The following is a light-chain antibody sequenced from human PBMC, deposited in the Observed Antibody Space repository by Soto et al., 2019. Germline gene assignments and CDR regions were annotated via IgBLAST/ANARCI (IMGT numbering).Light chain of an antibody. CDR3: QQYGSSPRT. V-gene: IGKV3D-20*01. CDR1: LSVSSNY. J-gene: IGKJ2*01. Sequence: EVVLTQSPATLSLSPGERATLSCGASLSVSSNYLAWYQQKPGLAPRLLIYDASTRDTGIPDRFSGSGSGTDFTLTISRLEPEDFAVYYCQQYGSSPRTFGQGTKLEIK. CDR2: DAS.